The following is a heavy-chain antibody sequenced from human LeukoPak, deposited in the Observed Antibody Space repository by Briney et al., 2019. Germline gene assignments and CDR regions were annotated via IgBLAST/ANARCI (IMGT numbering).Heavy chain of an antibody. Sequence: ASVKVSCKASGYTFTSYGISWVRQAPGQGLERMGWISAYNGNTNYAQKLQGRVTMTTDTSTSTAYMELRSLRSDDTAVYYCARDRRGSWQDYYYYMDVWGKGTTVTISS. D-gene: IGHD1-26*01. CDR3: ARDRRGSWQDYYYYMDV. V-gene: IGHV1-18*01. CDR1: GYTFTSYG. CDR2: ISAYNGNT. J-gene: IGHJ6*03.